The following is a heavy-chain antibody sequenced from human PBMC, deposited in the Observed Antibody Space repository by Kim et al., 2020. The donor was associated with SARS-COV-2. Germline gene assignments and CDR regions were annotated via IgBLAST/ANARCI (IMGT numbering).Heavy chain of an antibody. CDR3: ASHVPIAAPGMDV. CDR1: GGSISSSNW. Sequence: SETLSLTCAVSGGSISSSNWWSWVRQPPGKGLEWIGEIYHSGSTNYNPSLKSRVTISVDKSKNQFSLKLSSVTAADTAVYYCASHVPIAAPGMDVWGQGTTVTVSS. CDR2: IYHSGST. J-gene: IGHJ6*02. V-gene: IGHV4-4*02. D-gene: IGHD6-6*01.